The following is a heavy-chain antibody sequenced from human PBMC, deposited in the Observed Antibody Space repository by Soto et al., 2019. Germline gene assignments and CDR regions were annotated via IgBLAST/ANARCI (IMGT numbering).Heavy chain of an antibody. J-gene: IGHJ4*02. CDR3: AHLYDILTNDHRIDY. D-gene: IGHD3-9*01. V-gene: IGHV2-5*02. CDR2: IYWDDDK. CDR1: GFSLSTSGVG. Sequence: QITLKESGPTLVKPTQTLTLTCTFSGFSLSTSGVGVGWIRQPPGKALEWLALIYWDDDKRYSPSLKSRLTITKDTSKNQVVLTMTNMDPVDTATYYCAHLYDILTNDHRIDYWGQGTLVTVSS.